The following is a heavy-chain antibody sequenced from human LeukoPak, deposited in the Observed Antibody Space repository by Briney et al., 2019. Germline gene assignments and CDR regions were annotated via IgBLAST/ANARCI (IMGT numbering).Heavy chain of an antibody. V-gene: IGHV3-53*01. J-gene: IGHJ4*02. D-gene: IGHD1-1*01. CDR1: GFTVSINY. CDR2: IYSAGST. Sequence: PGGSLRLACAASGFTVSINYMSWVRQAPGKGLEWVSVIYSAGSTYYADSVKSRFTISRDDSKNMVFLQMNSLRVEDTAVYYCARLPGGRQLNWGQGTLVTVSS. CDR3: ARLPGGRQLN.